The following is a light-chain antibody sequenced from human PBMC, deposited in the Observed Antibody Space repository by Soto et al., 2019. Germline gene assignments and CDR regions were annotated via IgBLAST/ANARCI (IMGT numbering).Light chain of an antibody. J-gene: IGKJ3*01. V-gene: IGKV1-8*01. Sequence: AIRMTQSPSSFSASTGDRVTITCRASQGISSYLAWYQQKPGKAPKLLIYAASTLQSGVPSRFSGSGSGTDLTLTISCLQSEDFATYYCQQYYSYPFGFGPGTKVDIK. CDR2: AAS. CDR3: QQYYSYPFG. CDR1: QGISSY.